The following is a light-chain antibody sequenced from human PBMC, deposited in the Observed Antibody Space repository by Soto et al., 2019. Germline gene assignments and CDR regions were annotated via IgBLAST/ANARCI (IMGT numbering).Light chain of an antibody. V-gene: IGKV1-6*01. Sequence: AIQMTQSPSSLSASVGDRFTITCRASQGIGSDLGWYQQKPGKAPKVLIYGISSLQSGVPSRFSGSGSGTDFTLTISSLQPEDFATYYCQQYDNLPITFGQGTRLEIK. CDR2: GIS. J-gene: IGKJ5*01. CDR1: QGIGSD. CDR3: QQYDNLPIT.